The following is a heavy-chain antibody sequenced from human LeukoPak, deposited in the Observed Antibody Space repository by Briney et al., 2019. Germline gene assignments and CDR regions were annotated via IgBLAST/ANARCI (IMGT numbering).Heavy chain of an antibody. CDR1: GGSISSGDYY. V-gene: IGHV4-39*07. CDR2: IYHSGST. CDR3: ASAVVAASPYYYYYGMDV. J-gene: IGHJ6*02. Sequence: SQTLSLTCTVSGGSISSGDYYWGWIRQPPGKGLEWIGSIYHSGSTYYNPSLKSRVTISVDTSKNQFSLKLSSVTAADTAVYYCASAVVAASPYYYYYGMDVWGQGTTVTVSS. D-gene: IGHD2-15*01.